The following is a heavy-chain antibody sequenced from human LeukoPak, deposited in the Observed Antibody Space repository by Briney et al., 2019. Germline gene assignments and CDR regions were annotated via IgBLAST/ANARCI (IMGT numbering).Heavy chain of an antibody. CDR1: GYPINNAYY. CDR3: ARRYDSYFYYYLDL. Sequence: SETLSLTCAVSGYPINNAYYWVWIRQPPGKGLEWFGILYHPDSTYYNPSLKSRVTMSVDTSRNQFSLKLSFVTAADTAVYYCARRYDSYFYYYLDLWGTGTTVTVSS. D-gene: IGHD3-10*01. J-gene: IGHJ6*04. CDR2: LYHPDST. V-gene: IGHV4-38-2*01.